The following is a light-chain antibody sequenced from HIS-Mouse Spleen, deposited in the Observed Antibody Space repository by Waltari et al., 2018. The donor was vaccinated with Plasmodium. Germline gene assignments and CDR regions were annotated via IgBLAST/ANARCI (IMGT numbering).Light chain of an antibody. CDR2: KDS. J-gene: IGLJ3*02. CDR3: YSAADNNRV. V-gene: IGLV3-27*01. Sequence: SYELTQPSSVSVSPGQTARITCSGDVLAKIYARWFQQKPGQAPVLLIYKDSERPSGIPERFSGSSSGTTVTLTISGAQVEDEADYYCYSAADNNRVFGGGTKLTVL. CDR1: VLAKIY.